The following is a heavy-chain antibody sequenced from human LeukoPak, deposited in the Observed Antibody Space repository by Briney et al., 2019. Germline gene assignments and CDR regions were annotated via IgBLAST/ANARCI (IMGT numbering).Heavy chain of an antibody. CDR2: IRYDGSNK. D-gene: IGHD6-19*01. CDR3: AKEKSVAGPFDY. J-gene: IGHJ4*02. CDR1: GFTFSSYG. Sequence: GGSLRLSCTASGFTFSSYGMHWVRQAPGKGLEWVAFIRYDGSNKYYVDSVKGRFTISRDNSKNTLYLQMNSLRAEDTAVYYCAKEKSVAGPFDYWGQGTLVTVSS. V-gene: IGHV3-30*02.